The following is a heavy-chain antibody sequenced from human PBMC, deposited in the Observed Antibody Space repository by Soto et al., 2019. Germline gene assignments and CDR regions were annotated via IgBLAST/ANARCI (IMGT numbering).Heavy chain of an antibody. V-gene: IGHV3-23*02. CDR3: ALRKTGSFFDY. D-gene: IGHD3-10*01. Sequence: PGGSLRLSCAASGFTFSSFALSWVRQSPGKGLEWVSGIGASDAGTHYRDSVKGRFTISRDNSKNTLYLQMNSLRAEDTAVYYCALRKTGSFFDYWGRGSLVTVSS. CDR1: GFTFSSFA. CDR2: IGASDAGT. J-gene: IGHJ4*02.